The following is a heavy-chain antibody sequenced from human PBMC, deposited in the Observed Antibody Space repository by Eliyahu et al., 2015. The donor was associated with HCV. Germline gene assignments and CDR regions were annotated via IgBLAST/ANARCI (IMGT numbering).Heavy chain of an antibody. CDR2: IFSNDEK. CDR3: ARIAVDYAGAMDV. D-gene: IGHD3-16*01. CDR1: GFXXSNGRMG. J-gene: IGHJ6*02. Sequence: QVTLKESGPVLVKPTETLTLPCXVXGFXXSNGRMGVSWIRQPPGKALEWLAHIFSNDEKSYSTSLKNRLTISKDTSKSQVVLTMSNMDPVDTGTYYCARIAVDYAGAMDVWGQGTTVTVSS. V-gene: IGHV2-26*01.